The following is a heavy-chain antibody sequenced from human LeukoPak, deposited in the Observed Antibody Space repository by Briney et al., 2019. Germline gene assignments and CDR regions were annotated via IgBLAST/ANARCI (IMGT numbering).Heavy chain of an antibody. CDR1: GDSVSDKSGG. Sequence: SQTLSLTCAISGDSVSDKSGGWSWIRQSPSRGLEWLGRIYYRSKWYIDYAVSVTSRISINPDTSKNQFSLKLSSVTAADTGVYYCARHGLREGYFASGRRAGWFDPWGQGTLVTVSS. J-gene: IGHJ5*02. D-gene: IGHD3-10*01. CDR2: IYYRSKWYI. V-gene: IGHV6-1*01. CDR3: ARHGLREGYFASGRRAGWFDP.